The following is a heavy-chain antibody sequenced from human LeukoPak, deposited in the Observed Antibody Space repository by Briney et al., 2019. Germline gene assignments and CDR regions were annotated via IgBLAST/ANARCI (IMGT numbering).Heavy chain of an antibody. J-gene: IGHJ4*02. V-gene: IGHV3-30*02. CDR3: AKDRRGCSSTSCSVFDY. Sequence: GGSLRLSCAASGSTFSSYGMHWVRQAPGKGLEWVAFIRYDGSNKYYADSVKGRFTISRDNSKNTLYLQMNSLRAEDTAVYYCAKDRRGCSSTSCSVFDYWGQGTLVTVSS. CDR2: IRYDGSNK. D-gene: IGHD2-2*01. CDR1: GSTFSSYG.